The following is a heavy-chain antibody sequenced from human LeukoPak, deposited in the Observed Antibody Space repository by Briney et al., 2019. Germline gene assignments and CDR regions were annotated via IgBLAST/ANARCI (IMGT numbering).Heavy chain of an antibody. J-gene: IGHJ5*02. CDR2: VHPNGGNT. D-gene: IGHD1-14*01. CDR3: ARGPRNDP. Sequence: PGASVKVSCKTSGYPFTTWEINWVRQAAGQGLEWMGWVHPNGGNTAYAQKFQGRVTMTRDTSISTAYMELSGLTSDDTAGYFCARGPRNDPWGQGTLVTVSS. CDR1: GYPFTTWE. V-gene: IGHV1-8*01.